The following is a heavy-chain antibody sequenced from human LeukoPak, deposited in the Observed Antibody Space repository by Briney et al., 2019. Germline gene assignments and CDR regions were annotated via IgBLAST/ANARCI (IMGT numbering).Heavy chain of an antibody. CDR1: GFTFSSHS. D-gene: IGHD2-21*02. V-gene: IGHV3-21*01. Sequence: GGSLRLSCAASGFTFSSHSMNWVRQAPGKGLEWVSSITSSSSYIFYADSVEGRFTISGDNAKNSLYLQMNSLRAEDTAVYYCARDLVVVTGIPGYYYGMDVWGQGTTVSVSS. CDR2: ITSSSSYI. CDR3: ARDLVVVTGIPGYYYGMDV. J-gene: IGHJ6*02.